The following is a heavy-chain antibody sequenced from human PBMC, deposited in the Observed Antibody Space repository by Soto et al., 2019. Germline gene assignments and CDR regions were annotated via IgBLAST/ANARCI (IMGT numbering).Heavy chain of an antibody. V-gene: IGHV3-23*01. CDR2: ISGSGGST. J-gene: IGHJ5*02. CDR1: GFTFSSYA. CDR3: AKGGWRRGNNWFDP. D-gene: IGHD3-16*01. Sequence: GESLKISCAASGFTFSSYAMSWVRQAPGKGLEWVSAISGSGGSTYYADSVKGRFTISRDNSKNTLYLQMNSLRAEDTAVYYCAKGGWRRGNNWFDPWGQGTLVTVSS.